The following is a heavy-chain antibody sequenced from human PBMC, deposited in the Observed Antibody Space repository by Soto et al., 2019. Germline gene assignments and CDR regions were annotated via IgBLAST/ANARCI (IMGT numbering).Heavy chain of an antibody. CDR3: ARGGAARLGYYYGMDV. CDR2: IYYSGST. CDR1: GGSISSGGYY. Sequence: TLSLTCTVSGGSISSGGYYWSWIRQHPGKGLEWIGYIYYSGSTYYNPSLKSRVTISVDTSKNQFSLKLSPVTAADTAVYYCARGGAARLGYYYGMDVWGQGTTVTVSS. D-gene: IGHD6-6*01. J-gene: IGHJ6*02. V-gene: IGHV4-31*03.